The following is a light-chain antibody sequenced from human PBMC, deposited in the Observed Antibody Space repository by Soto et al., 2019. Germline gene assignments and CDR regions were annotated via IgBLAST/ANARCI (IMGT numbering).Light chain of an antibody. J-gene: IGKJ5*01. Sequence: EIVLTRSPATLSLSPGERATLSCRASQSVSSYLAWYQQKPGQAPRLLIYDASNRATGIPARFSGSGSGTDFTLTISSLEPEDFAVYYCQQRSNWPPFFGQGTRLEIK. CDR3: QQRSNWPPF. CDR2: DAS. V-gene: IGKV3-11*01. CDR1: QSVSSY.